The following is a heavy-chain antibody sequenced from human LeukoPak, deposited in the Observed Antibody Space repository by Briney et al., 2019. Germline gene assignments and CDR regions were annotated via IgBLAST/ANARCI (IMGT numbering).Heavy chain of an antibody. CDR1: GFTFSSYW. V-gene: IGHV3-7*03. CDR2: IKQDGSEK. Sequence: GSLRLSCAASGFTFSSYWMSWVRQAPGKGLEWVANIKQDGSEKYYVDSVKGRFTISRDNAKNSLYLQMNSLRAEDTAVYYCARAGYDYVWGSYRGTDAFDIWGQGTMVTVSS. CDR3: ARAGYDYVWGSYRGTDAFDI. J-gene: IGHJ3*02. D-gene: IGHD3-16*02.